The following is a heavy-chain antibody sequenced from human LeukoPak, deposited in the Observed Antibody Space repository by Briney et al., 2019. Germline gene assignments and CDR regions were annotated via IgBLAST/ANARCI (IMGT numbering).Heavy chain of an antibody. J-gene: IGHJ4*02. CDR2: ISSSSSYI. V-gene: IGHV3-21*01. CDR3: ARAVAGTLAFDY. Sequence: PGGSLRLSCAASGFTFGSYSMNWVRQAPGKGLEWVSSISSSSSYIYYADSVKGRFTISRDNAKNSLYLQMNSLRAEDTAVYYCARAVAGTLAFDYWGQGTLVTVSS. CDR1: GFTFGSYS. D-gene: IGHD6-19*01.